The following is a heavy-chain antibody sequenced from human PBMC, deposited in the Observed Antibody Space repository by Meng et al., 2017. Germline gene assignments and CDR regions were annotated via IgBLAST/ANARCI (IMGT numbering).Heavy chain of an antibody. CDR2: INPNSGGT. Sequence: QGRRVRSGAEVKKPGASVKVSCKASGYTFTGYYMHWVRQAPGQGLEWMGRINPNSGGTNYAQKFQGRVTMTRDTSISTAYMELSRLRSDDTAVYYCAREAITNYDILTGYPDYWGQGTLVTVSS. CDR1: GYTFTGYY. CDR3: AREAITNYDILTGYPDY. V-gene: IGHV1-2*06. J-gene: IGHJ4*02. D-gene: IGHD3-9*01.